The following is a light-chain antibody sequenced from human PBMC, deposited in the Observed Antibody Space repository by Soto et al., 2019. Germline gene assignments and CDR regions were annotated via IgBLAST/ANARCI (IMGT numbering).Light chain of an antibody. V-gene: IGKV3-15*01. CDR1: QSVSTN. J-gene: IGKJ1*01. Sequence: EIVMTQSPATLSVSPGESATLSCRASQSVSTNLAWYQQKPGQAPRLLIYAASTRATGIPARFSGSGSGTEFTLTIRSLQSEDFAIYYCQQYNNWPRTFGQGTRVEIK. CDR3: QQYNNWPRT. CDR2: AAS.